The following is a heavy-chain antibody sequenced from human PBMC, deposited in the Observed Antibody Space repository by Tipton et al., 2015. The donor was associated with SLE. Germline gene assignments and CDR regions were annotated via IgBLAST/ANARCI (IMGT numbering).Heavy chain of an antibody. J-gene: IGHJ4*02. D-gene: IGHD3-22*01. CDR2: SFYSRST. V-gene: IGHV4-59*12. CDR1: GGSISSYY. CDR3: ARLIYYSDSRGYLYYFDY. Sequence: TLSLTCTVSGGSISSYYWSWIRQPPGKGLEWIGYSFYSRSTYYNPSLQSRVTISTDTSKNQFSLKLNSVTAADTAVYYCARLIYYSDSRGYLYYFDYWGQGTLITVSS.